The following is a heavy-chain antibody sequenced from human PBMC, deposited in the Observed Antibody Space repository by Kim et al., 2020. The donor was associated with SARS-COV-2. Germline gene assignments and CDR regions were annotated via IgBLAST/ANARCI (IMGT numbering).Heavy chain of an antibody. CDR1: GYTFTSYD. J-gene: IGHJ4*01. CDR3: ARGVYCSSGSCPYYFDS. D-gene: IGHD2-15*01. V-gene: IGHV1-8*01. Sequence: ASVKVSCKASGYTFTSYDINWVRQAIGQGLEWMGWMNPNSGNTGYAQKFQGRVTMTRNTSISTAYMELSSLRSEDTAVYYCARGVYCSSGSCPYYFDSWGHGTLVTVSS. CDR2: MNPNSGNT.